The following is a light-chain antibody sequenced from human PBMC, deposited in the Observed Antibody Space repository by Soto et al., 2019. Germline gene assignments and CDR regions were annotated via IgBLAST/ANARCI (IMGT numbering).Light chain of an antibody. J-gene: IGLJ1*01. CDR2: RDN. V-gene: IGLV1-47*01. CDR3: AAWDDTVRSYV. Sequence: QSVLTQPPSVSGTPGQRVTISCSGGISNIGTKYVHWFQQLPGTAPKVLSNRDNQRPSGVPDRFSGSKSGTSASLAISGLRSEDEAEYYCAAWDDTVRSYVFGTGTKVTVL. CDR1: ISNIGTKY.